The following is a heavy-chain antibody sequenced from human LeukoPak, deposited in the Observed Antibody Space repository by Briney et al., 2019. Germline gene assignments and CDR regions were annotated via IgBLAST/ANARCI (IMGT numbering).Heavy chain of an antibody. CDR1: GFTFSSYA. V-gene: IGHV3-23*01. Sequence: GGSLRLSCAASGFTFSSYAMSWVRQAPGKGLEWVSAISGSGGSTYDADSVKGRFTISRDNSKNTLYLQMNSLRAEDTAVYYRAKLTAVAGTEGDAFDIWGQGTMVTVSS. J-gene: IGHJ3*02. D-gene: IGHD6-19*01. CDR2: ISGSGGST. CDR3: AKLTAVAGTEGDAFDI.